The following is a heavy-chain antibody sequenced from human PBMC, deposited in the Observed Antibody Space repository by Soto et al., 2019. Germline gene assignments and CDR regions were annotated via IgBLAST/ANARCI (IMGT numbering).Heavy chain of an antibody. D-gene: IGHD5-12*01. J-gene: IGHJ1*01. CDR2: INAGSGNT. Sequence: ASVKVSCKASGYTFTSYAMHWVRQAPGQRLEWMGWINAGSGNTKYSQKFQGRVTITRDTSASTAYMELSSLRSEDTAVYYCARTCGYSGYGPLDNWGQGTPVTGSS. V-gene: IGHV1-3*01. CDR3: ARTCGYSGYGPLDN. CDR1: GYTFTSYA.